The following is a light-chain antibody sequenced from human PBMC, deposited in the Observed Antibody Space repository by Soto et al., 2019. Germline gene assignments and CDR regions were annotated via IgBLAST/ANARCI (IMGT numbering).Light chain of an antibody. CDR2: STN. V-gene: IGLV8-61*01. CDR3: VLYMGTGIPV. J-gene: IGLJ3*02. CDR1: SGSVSTSYY. Sequence: QTVVTQEPSFSVSPGRTVTLTCGLSSGSVSTSYYPSWYQLTPGQAPRTLIYSTNTRSSGVPNRFSGSILENKAALTITGAQADDESDYYCVLYMGTGIPVFGGGTTLTVL.